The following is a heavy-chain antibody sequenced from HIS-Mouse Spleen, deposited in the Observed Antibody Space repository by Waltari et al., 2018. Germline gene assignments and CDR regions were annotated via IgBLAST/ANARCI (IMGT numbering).Heavy chain of an antibody. CDR3: AREIPYSSSWYDWYFDL. CDR1: GCSISSSRYY. Sequence: QLQLQESGPGLVKPSATLSLPCTVPGCSISSSRYYWGWIRQPPGKGLEWIGSIYYSGSTYYNPSLKSRVTISVDTSKNQFSLKLSSVTAADTAVYYCAREIPYSSSWYDWYFDLWGRGTLVTVSS. D-gene: IGHD6-13*01. V-gene: IGHV4-39*07. J-gene: IGHJ2*01. CDR2: IYYSGST.